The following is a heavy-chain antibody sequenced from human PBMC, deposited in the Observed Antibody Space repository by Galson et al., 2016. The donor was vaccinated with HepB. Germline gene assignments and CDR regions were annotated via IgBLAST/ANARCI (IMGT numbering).Heavy chain of an antibody. CDR2: IYHSGST. CDR3: ARGRSCTSTSCFLFGDNRDWYFDL. D-gene: IGHD2-2*01. Sequence: LSLTCTVSGGSVSSGSYYWSWIRQPPGKGLEWIGYIYHSGSTKYNPSLKSRVTISIDTSKNQFSLKLSSVTAADTAVYYCARGRSCTSTSCFLFGDNRDWYFDLWGRGTLVTVSS. J-gene: IGHJ2*01. V-gene: IGHV4-61*01. CDR1: GGSVSSGSYY.